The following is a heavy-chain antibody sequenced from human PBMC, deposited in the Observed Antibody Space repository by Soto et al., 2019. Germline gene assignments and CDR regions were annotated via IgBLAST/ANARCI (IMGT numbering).Heavy chain of an antibody. D-gene: IGHD5-18*01. CDR3: AKDLESGYSYVHLNWFDP. V-gene: IGHV3-30*18. CDR1: GFTFSSYG. Sequence: LRLSCAASGFTFSSYGMHWVRQAPGKGLEWVAVISYDGSNKYYADSVKGRFTISRDNSKNTLYLQMNSLRAEDTAVYYCAKDLESGYSYVHLNWFDPWGQGTLVTVSS. CDR2: ISYDGSNK. J-gene: IGHJ5*02.